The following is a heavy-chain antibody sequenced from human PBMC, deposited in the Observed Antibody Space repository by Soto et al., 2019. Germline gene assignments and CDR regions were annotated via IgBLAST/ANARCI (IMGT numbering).Heavy chain of an antibody. CDR2: INHSGST. Sequence: SSETLSLTCAVYGGSFSGYYWSWIRQPPGKGLEWIGEINHSGSTNYNPSLKSRVTISVDTSKNQFSLKLSSVTAADTAVYYCASLNGSGSRPFGTTTTVLYYYLDFRGKGTTVTVSS. V-gene: IGHV4-34*01. D-gene: IGHD3-10*01. J-gene: IGHJ6*03. CDR3: ASLNGSGSRPFGTTTTVLYYYLDF. CDR1: GGSFSGYY.